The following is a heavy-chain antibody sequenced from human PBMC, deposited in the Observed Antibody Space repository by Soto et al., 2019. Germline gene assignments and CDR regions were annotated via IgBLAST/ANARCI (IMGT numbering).Heavy chain of an antibody. CDR1: GFTFSTYH. J-gene: IGHJ6*02. CDR3: ARDGSTVTTNSHYAMDV. Sequence: GGSLRLSCAASGFTFSTYHMNWVGQAPGKGLEWVSYIRSGGSRIYYAESVKGRFTISRDNAKNPLYLQMNSLRAEDTAVYYCARDGSTVTTNSHYAMDVSGQGTTVTVSS. D-gene: IGHD4-17*01. V-gene: IGHV3-48*03. CDR2: IRSGGSRI.